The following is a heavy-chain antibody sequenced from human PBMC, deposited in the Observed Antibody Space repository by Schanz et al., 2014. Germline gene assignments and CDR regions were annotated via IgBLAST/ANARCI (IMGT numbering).Heavy chain of an antibody. CDR2: INPSGGST. Sequence: QVQLVQSGAEVKKPGASVKVSCKASGYTFTSYYMHWVRQAPGQGLEWMGIINPSGGSTSYAQKFPGRVTMNRDTSTSTSYMELRSLTSDDTAVYYCARDVPINDYWGQGTPVTVSS. CDR1: GYTFTSYY. J-gene: IGHJ4*02. D-gene: IGHD2-2*01. CDR3: ARDVPINDY. V-gene: IGHV1-46*01.